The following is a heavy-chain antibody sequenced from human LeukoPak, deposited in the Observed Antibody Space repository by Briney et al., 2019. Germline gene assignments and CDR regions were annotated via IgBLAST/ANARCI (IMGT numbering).Heavy chain of an antibody. V-gene: IGHV4-30-2*01. J-gene: IGHJ4*02. D-gene: IGHD3-10*01. CDR1: GGSISSGGYY. CDR3: ARDGGNLWLGIDY. Sequence: PSETLSLTCTVSGGSISSGGYYWSWIRQPPGKGLEWIGYIYHSGSTYYNPSLKSRVTISVDRSKNQFSLKLSSVTAADTAVYYCARDGGNLWLGIDYWGQGTLVTVSS. CDR2: IYHSGST.